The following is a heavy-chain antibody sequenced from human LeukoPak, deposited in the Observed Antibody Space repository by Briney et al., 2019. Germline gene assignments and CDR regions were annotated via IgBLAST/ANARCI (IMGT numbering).Heavy chain of an antibody. D-gene: IGHD2-2*01. V-gene: IGHV4-59*01. J-gene: IGHJ6*04. Sequence: PSETLSLTCTVSGCSISSYYWSWIPQPPGKGLEGIGYIYYRGITNYTPSLKSRVTISVDTSKNQFSLKLSSVTAADTAVYYCARDPLPVASCFFDVWGKGTTVTVSS. CDR1: GCSISSYY. CDR3: ARDPLPVASCFFDV. CDR2: IYYRGIT.